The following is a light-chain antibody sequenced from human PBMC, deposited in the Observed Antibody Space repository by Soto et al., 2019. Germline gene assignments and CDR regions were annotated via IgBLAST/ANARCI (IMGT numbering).Light chain of an antibody. Sequence: EIVFKQSPLTLSLYSLEIATLSCRASQSVSNNYLAWYQQKPGQAPRLLIYGASNRATGIPDRFSGSGSGTDFTLTISRLETEDFAVYYCQQYGSSGTFGQGTKVDIK. CDR2: GAS. J-gene: IGKJ1*01. CDR3: QQYGSSGT. V-gene: IGKV3-20*01. CDR1: QSVSNNY.